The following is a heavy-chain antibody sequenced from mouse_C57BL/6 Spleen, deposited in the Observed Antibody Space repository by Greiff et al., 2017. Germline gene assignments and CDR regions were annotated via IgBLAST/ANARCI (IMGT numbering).Heavy chain of an antibody. J-gene: IGHJ1*03. CDR2: IYPGDGDT. D-gene: IGHD1-1*01. V-gene: IGHV1-82*01. CDR1: GYAFSSSW. Sequence: VQGVESGPELVKPGASVKISCKASGYAFSSSWMNWVKQRPGKGLEWIGRIYPGDGDTNYNGKFKGKATLTADKSSSTAYMQLSSLTSEDSAVYFCARSADNYYGSSDWYFDVWGTGTTVTVSS. CDR3: ARSADNYYGSSDWYFDV.